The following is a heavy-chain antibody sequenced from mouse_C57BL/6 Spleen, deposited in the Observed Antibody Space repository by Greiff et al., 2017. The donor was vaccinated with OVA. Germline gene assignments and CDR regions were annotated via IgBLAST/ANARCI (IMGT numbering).Heavy chain of an antibody. CDR2: IDPNSGGT. CDR3: ARDDYCPFAY. D-gene: IGHD2-4*01. CDR1: GYTFTSYW. Sequence: QVQLQQPGAELVKPGASVKLSCKASGYTFTSYWMHWVKQRPGRGLEWIGRIDPNSGGTKYNEKFKSKATLTVDKPSSTAYMQLSILSSEDSAVYYCARDDYCPFAYWGQGTLVTVSA. V-gene: IGHV1-72*01. J-gene: IGHJ3*01.